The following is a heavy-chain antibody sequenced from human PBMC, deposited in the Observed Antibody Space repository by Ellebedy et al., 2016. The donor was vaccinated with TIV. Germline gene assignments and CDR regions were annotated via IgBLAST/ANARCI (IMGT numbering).Heavy chain of an antibody. J-gene: IGHJ4*02. CDR3: AALGGEVMDAGGV. CDR2: FYYETNI. CDR1: GFTVSSNF. Sequence: GGSLRLXXTAAGFTVSSNFMSWVRQAPGKGLEWVSTFYYETNILYGDSVKGRFTMSRDKSHNTLYLQMDSLKVEDTALYFCAALGGEVMDAGGVWGQGTLVTVSS. V-gene: IGHV3-53*01. D-gene: IGHD2-8*02.